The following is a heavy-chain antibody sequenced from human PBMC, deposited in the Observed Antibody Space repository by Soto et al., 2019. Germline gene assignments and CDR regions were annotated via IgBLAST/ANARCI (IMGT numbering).Heavy chain of an antibody. D-gene: IGHD5-12*01. CDR3: ARHHGPTTSENWFDP. Sequence: QVHLVQSGVEVKTPGASVKVSCQASGYTFFTYDISWVRQAPGQGLEWMGWISTYSGDTKYAQKCQGRVTPTTDTSTTTAYLELRSLRSDDTAVYYCARHHGPTTSENWFDPWGQGPLVTVSS. V-gene: IGHV1-18*01. CDR2: ISTYSGDT. J-gene: IGHJ5*02. CDR1: GYTFFTYD.